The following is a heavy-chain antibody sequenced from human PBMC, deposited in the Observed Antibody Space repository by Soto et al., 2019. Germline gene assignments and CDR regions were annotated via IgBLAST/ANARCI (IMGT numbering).Heavy chain of an antibody. CDR3: ARSRTRIAAAGTAWFDP. V-gene: IGHV1-69*12. CDR2: IIPIFGTA. CDR1: GGTFSSYA. Sequence: QVQLVQSGAEVKKPGSSVKVSCKASGGTFSSYAISWVRQAPGQGLEWMGGIIPIFGTANYAQKFQGRVTINEDESTRIADMALSSLRSEDTAVYYCARSRTRIAAAGTAWFDPWGQGTLVTVSS. D-gene: IGHD6-13*01. J-gene: IGHJ5*02.